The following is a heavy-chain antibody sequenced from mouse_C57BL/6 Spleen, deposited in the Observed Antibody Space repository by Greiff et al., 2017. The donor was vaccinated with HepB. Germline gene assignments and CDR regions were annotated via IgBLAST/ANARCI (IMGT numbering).Heavy chain of an antibody. D-gene: IGHD2-1*01. V-gene: IGHV2-9-1*01. J-gene: IGHJ4*01. CDR3: ARNSRYGNYYAMDY. CDR2: IWTGGGT. CDR1: GFSLTSYA. Sequence: VKLVESGPGLVAPSQSLSITCTVSGFSLTSYAISWVRQPPGKGLEWLGVIWTGGGTNYNSALKSRLSISKDNSKSQVFLKMNSLQTDDTARYYCARNSRYGNYYAMDYWGQGTSVTVSS.